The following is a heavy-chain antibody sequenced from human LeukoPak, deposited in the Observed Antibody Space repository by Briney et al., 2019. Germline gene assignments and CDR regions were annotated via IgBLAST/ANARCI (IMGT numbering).Heavy chain of an antibody. V-gene: IGHV3-66*01. CDR1: GFTVSSNY. J-gene: IGHJ3*02. Sequence: PGGSLRLSCAASGFTVSSNYMSWVRQAPGKGLEWVSVIYSGGSTYYADSVKGRFTISRDNSKNTLYLQMNSLRAEDTAVYYCASLTYYCDSSGSQDAFDIWGQGTMVTVSS. CDR3: ASLTYYCDSSGSQDAFDI. CDR2: IYSGGST. D-gene: IGHD3-22*01.